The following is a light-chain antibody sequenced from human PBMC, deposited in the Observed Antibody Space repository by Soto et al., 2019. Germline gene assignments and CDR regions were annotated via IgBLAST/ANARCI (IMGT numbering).Light chain of an antibody. V-gene: IGKV3-20*01. CDR3: PQYETSPGN. Sequence: EILLTQSTGTLSLSPGETATLSCRASQSVRNNYLAWYQQRPAQPPRLLMYEAATRASGIPDRFSGSVSVTDVTLTIRRLEPEDFALSVGPQYETSPGNFGGGAKVEI. J-gene: IGKJ4*01. CDR2: EAA. CDR1: QSVRNNY.